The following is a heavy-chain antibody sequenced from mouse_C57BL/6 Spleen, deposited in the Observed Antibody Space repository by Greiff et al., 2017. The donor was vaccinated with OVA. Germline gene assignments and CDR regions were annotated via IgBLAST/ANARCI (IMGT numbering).Heavy chain of an antibody. CDR3: AKTLDSSGYVWFAY. CDR2: IWGDGST. CDR1: GFSLTSYG. D-gene: IGHD3-2*02. J-gene: IGHJ3*01. V-gene: IGHV2-3*01. Sequence: VKVVESGPGLVAPSQSLSITCTVSGFSLTSYGVSWVRQPPGKGLAWLGVIWGDGSTNYHSALISRLRISKDNSKSQFFLKLNSLQSDDTATYYCAKTLDSSGYVWFAYWGQGTLVTVSA.